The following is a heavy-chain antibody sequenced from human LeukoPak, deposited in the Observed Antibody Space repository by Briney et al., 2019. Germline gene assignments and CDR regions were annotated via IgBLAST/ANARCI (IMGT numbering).Heavy chain of an antibody. CDR3: AYSSKKYYFDY. Sequence: PGGSLRLSCAASGFTFSSYWMSWVRQAPGKGLEWVSVIYSGGSTYYADSVKGRFTISRDNSKNTLYLQMNSLRAEDTAVYYCAYSSKKYYFDYWGQGTLVTVSS. D-gene: IGHD6-6*01. CDR2: IYSGGST. CDR1: GFTFSSYW. J-gene: IGHJ4*02. V-gene: IGHV3-53*01.